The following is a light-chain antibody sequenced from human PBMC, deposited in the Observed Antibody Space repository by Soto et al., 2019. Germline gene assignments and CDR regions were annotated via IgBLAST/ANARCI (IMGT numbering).Light chain of an antibody. CDR1: RNIGSW. J-gene: IGKJ1*01. CDR3: QHYNSYSEA. CDR2: DAS. Sequence: DIQMTQSPSILSASTGDRVTITCRANRNIGSWLAWYHQKPGKAPKLLIYDASNLQTGVPSSFSGSGFGTEFTLTISSLQPDDFATYYCQHYNSYSEAFGQGTKVDIK. V-gene: IGKV1-5*01.